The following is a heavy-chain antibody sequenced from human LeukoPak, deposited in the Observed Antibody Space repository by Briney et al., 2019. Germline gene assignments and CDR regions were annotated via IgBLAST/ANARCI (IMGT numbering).Heavy chain of an antibody. CDR1: GGSITSYY. J-gene: IGHJ3*02. CDR3: ARGGSIVGATPHDAFDI. V-gene: IGHV4-59*01. CDR2: IYYSGST. Sequence: SETLSLTCTVSGGSITSYYWSWIRQPPGKGLEWIGYIYYSGSTNYNPSLKSRVAISVDTSKNQVSLRLSSVTAADTAVYYCARGGSIVGATPHDAFDIWGQGTVVTVS. D-gene: IGHD1-26*01.